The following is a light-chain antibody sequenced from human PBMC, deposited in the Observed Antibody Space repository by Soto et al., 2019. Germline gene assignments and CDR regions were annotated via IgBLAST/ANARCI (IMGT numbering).Light chain of an antibody. Sequence: SVLTQPRSVSGSPGQSVTISCTGTSSDVGGYNYVSWYQQHPGKAPKVIIYDVSKRPSGVPDRFSGSKSGNTASLTISGLQAEDEADYYCCSYAGSYSYVFGTGTKVTVL. J-gene: IGLJ1*01. V-gene: IGLV2-11*01. CDR2: DVS. CDR3: CSYAGSYSYV. CDR1: SSDVGGYNY.